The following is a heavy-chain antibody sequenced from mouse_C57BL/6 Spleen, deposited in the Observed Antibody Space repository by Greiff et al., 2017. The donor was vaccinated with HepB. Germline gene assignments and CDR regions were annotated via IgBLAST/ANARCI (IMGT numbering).Heavy chain of an antibody. Sequence: VKLQQPGAELVMPGASVKLSCKASGYTFTSYWMHWVKQRPGQGLEWIGEIDPSDSYTNYNQKFKGKSTLTVDKSSSTAYMQLSSLTSEDSAVYYCARPLYYGNYGFAYWGQGTLVTVSA. J-gene: IGHJ3*01. CDR3: ARPLYYGNYGFAY. V-gene: IGHV1-69*01. CDR1: GYTFTSYW. D-gene: IGHD2-1*01. CDR2: IDPSDSYT.